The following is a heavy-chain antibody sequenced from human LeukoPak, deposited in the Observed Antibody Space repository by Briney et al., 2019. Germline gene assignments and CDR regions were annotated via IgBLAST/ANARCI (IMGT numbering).Heavy chain of an antibody. CDR3: ARGAGDDTSGSRMKGAFDY. D-gene: IGHD3-22*01. Sequence: GRSLRLSCAASGFTVSNKYMSWVRQAPGKGLEWVSVIYSGGTTYYADSVKGRFTISRHIPRNTLYLQMNSLRAEDTAVYYCARGAGDDTSGSRMKGAFDYWGQGTLVTVSS. V-gene: IGHV3-53*04. J-gene: IGHJ4*02. CDR1: GFTVSNKY. CDR2: IYSGGTT.